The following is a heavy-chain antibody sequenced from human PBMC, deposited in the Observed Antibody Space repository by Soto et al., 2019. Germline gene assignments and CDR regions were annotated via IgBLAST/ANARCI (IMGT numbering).Heavy chain of an antibody. J-gene: IGHJ5*01. V-gene: IGHV1-8*01. Sequence: SVKAACKSSVYTLTNYDINWVRQAPGQGLEWMGWVSPNSGNTVYAQKFQDRVTMTRDTSISTAYMELSNLRFEDTAMYYCASGRFYLETSTWFACWGQGTPVTVSS. CDR3: ASGRFYLETSTWFAC. CDR1: VYTLTNYD. CDR2: VSPNSGNT. D-gene: IGHD3-3*01.